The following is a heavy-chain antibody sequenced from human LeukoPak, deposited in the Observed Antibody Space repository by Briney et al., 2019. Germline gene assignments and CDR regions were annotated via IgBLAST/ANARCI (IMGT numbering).Heavy chain of an antibody. CDR1: GGSISSYY. Sequence: SETLSLTCTVSGGSISSYYWSWIRQPPGKGPEWIGYIYYSGSTNYNPSLKSRVTISVDTSKNQFSLKLSSVTAADTAVYYCASTRGVAAAGPFFDYGGQGTLVTVSS. J-gene: IGHJ4*02. CDR2: IYYSGST. D-gene: IGHD6-13*01. CDR3: ASTRGVAAAGPFFDY. V-gene: IGHV4-59*01.